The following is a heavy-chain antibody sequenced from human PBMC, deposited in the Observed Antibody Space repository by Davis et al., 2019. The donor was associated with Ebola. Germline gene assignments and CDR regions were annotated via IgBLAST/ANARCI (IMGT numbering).Heavy chain of an antibody. V-gene: IGHV3-23*01. D-gene: IGHD6-19*01. CDR1: VITFSSYA. CDR3: ARGQQWLWFDP. CDR2: ISGSGGST. Sequence: GESLKISCTDSVITFSSYAMTWVRQAPGKGLEWVSAISGSGGSTYYADSVKGRFTISRDNSKKTLYLQMNSLRAEDTAVYYCARGQQWLWFDPWGQGTLVTVSS. J-gene: IGHJ5*02.